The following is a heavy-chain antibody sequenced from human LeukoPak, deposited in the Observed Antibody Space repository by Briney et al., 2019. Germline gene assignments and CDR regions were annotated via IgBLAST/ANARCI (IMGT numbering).Heavy chain of an antibody. CDR1: GGSISNGDYY. CDR2: IYYSGST. CDR3: ARSPNDYGDHDAFDI. Sequence: PSETLSLTCTVSGGSISNGDYYWSWIRQPPGKGLEWIGYIYYSGSTYYNPSLKSRVTISVDTSKNQFSLKLSSVTAADTAVYYCARSPNDYGDHDAFDIWGQGTMVTVSS. V-gene: IGHV4-30-4*08. D-gene: IGHD4-17*01. J-gene: IGHJ3*02.